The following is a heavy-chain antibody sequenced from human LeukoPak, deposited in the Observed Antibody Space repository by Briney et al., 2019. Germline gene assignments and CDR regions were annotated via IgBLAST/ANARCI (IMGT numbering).Heavy chain of an antibody. Sequence: ASVKVSCKASGYTFTSYDINWVRQATGQGLEWMGWMNPNSGNTGYAQKFQGRVTMTRNTSISTAYMELSSLRSEDTAVYYCARGSGTAMDNWFDPWGQGTLVTVSS. D-gene: IGHD5-18*01. CDR2: MNPNSGNT. V-gene: IGHV1-8*01. CDR1: GYTFTSYD. CDR3: ARGSGTAMDNWFDP. J-gene: IGHJ5*02.